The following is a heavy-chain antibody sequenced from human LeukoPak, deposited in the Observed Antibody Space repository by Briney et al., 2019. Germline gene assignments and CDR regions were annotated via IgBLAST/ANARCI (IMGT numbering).Heavy chain of an antibody. Sequence: PGRSLRLSCAASGFTFDDYAMHWVRQAPGKGLEWVSGISWNSGSIGYADSVKGRFTISRDNAKNSLYLQMNSLRAEDTAVYYCARTSYDSSGYYARDWGQGTLVTVSS. CDR2: ISWNSGSI. J-gene: IGHJ4*02. CDR3: ARTSYDSSGYYARD. V-gene: IGHV3-9*01. D-gene: IGHD3-22*01. CDR1: GFTFDDYA.